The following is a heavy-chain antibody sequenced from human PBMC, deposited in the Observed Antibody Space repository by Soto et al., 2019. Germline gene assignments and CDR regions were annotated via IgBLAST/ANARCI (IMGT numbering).Heavy chain of an antibody. CDR3: ASLPINYPPAWYYGMDV. CDR1: GGSISSYY. D-gene: IGHD4-4*01. CDR2: IYYSGST. V-gene: IGHV4-59*01. J-gene: IGHJ6*02. Sequence: SETLSLTCTVSGGSISSYYWSWIRQPPGKGLEWIGYIYYSGSTNYNPSLKSRVTISVDTSKNQFSLKLSSVTAADTAVYYCASLPINYPPAWYYGMDVWGQGTTVTVSS.